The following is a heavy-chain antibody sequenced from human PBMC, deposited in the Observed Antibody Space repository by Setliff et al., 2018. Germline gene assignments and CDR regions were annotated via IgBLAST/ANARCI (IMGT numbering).Heavy chain of an antibody. D-gene: IGHD2-2*01. V-gene: IGHV3-48*01. Sequence: GSLRLSCAASGFTFSSSSMNWVRQAPGKGLEWVSYISSSSSTIYYADSVKGRFTISRDRSKNTVYLQMNSLRAEDRAIYYCAKGGGSRVLVPAAIFEPTDGKDYWGQGTLVTVSS. CDR2: ISSSSSTI. CDR1: GFTFSSSS. J-gene: IGHJ4*02. CDR3: AKGGGSRVLVPAAIFEPTDGKDY.